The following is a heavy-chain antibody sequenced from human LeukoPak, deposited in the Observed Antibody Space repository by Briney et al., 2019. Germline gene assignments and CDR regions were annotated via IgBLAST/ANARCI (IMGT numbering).Heavy chain of an antibody. D-gene: IGHD6-13*01. V-gene: IGHV4-4*07. CDR2: IYTSGST. J-gene: IGHJ6*02. Sequence: SETLSLTCTVSGGSISSYYWSWIRQPAGKGLEWIGRIYTSGSTNYNPSLKSRVTMSVDTSKNQFSLKLSSVTAADTAVYYCARIVPSIAAAGTAAYYYYGMDVWGQGTTVTVSS. CDR3: ARIVPSIAAAGTAAYYYYGMDV. CDR1: GGSISSYY.